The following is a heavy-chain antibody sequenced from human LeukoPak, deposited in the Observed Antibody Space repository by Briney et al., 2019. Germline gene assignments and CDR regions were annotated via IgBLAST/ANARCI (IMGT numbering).Heavy chain of an antibody. CDR2: INHSGST. CDR1: GGSFSGYY. D-gene: IGHD2-2*03. CDR3: ARRRGGGYCSSTSCYAGPFDY. Sequence: PSETLSLTCAVYGGSFSGYYWTWIRRPPGKGLEWIGEINHSGSTNYNPSLKSRVTISVDTSKNQFSLKLSSVTAADTAVYYCARRRGGGYCSSTSCYAGPFDYWGQGTLVTVSS. V-gene: IGHV4-34*01. J-gene: IGHJ4*02.